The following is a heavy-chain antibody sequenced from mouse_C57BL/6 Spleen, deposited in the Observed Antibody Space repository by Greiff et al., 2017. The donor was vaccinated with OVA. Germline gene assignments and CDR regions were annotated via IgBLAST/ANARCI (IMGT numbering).Heavy chain of an antibody. Sequence: EVKLMESGGGLVQPKGSLKLSCAASGFTFNTYAMHWVRQAPGKGLEWVARIRSQSSNYATYYADSVKDRFTISRDDSQSMLYLQMNNLKTEDTAMYYCVRDGGRVAMDYWGQGTSVTVAS. D-gene: IGHD1-1*02. CDR3: VRDGGRVAMDY. J-gene: IGHJ4*01. CDR2: IRSQSSNYAT. V-gene: IGHV10-3*01. CDR1: GFTFNTYA.